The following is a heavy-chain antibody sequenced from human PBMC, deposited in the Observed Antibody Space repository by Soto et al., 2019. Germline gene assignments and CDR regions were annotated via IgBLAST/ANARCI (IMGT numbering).Heavy chain of an antibody. CDR3: AHTWGLPFDY. CDR1: GFSLRTTGVG. V-gene: IGHV2-5*01. D-gene: IGHD3-16*01. Sequence: QITLKESGPTLVKPTQTLTLTCTYSGFSLRTTGVGVGWIRQPPGKALEWLGIIYWNDDTRYSPSLKSSFTLTSDISNSQVVLKMTNMDPVDTGTYYCAHTWGLPFDYWGQGTKVIVSS. J-gene: IGHJ4*02. CDR2: IYWNDDT.